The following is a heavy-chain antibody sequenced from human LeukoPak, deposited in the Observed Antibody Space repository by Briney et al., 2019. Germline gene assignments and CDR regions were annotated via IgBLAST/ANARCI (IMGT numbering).Heavy chain of an antibody. CDR3: ARAPLPYSSSWHD. J-gene: IGHJ1*01. D-gene: IGHD6-13*01. Sequence: EASVKVSCKASGYTFTSYGINWVRQATGQGLEWMGWMNPNSGNTGYAQKFQGRVTMTRNTSISTAYMELSNLRSEDTAVYYCARAPLPYSSSWHDWGQGTLVTVSS. CDR1: GYTFTSYG. V-gene: IGHV1-8*02. CDR2: MNPNSGNT.